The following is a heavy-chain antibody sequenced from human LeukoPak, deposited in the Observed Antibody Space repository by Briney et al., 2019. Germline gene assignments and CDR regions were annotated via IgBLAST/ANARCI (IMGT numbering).Heavy chain of an antibody. CDR2: INPNSGGT. V-gene: IGHV1-2*02. D-gene: IGHD5-24*01. CDR1: GYTFTGYY. Sequence: ASVKVSCKVSGYTFTGYYMHWVRQAPGQGLEWMGWINPNSGGTNYAQKFQGRVTMTRDTSISTAYMELSRLRSDDTAVYYCASEVEMATGFDYWGQGTLATVSS. J-gene: IGHJ4*02. CDR3: ASEVEMATGFDY.